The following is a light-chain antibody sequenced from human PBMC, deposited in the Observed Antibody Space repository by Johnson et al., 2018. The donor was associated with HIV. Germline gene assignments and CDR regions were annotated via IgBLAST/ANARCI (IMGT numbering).Light chain of an antibody. CDR3: GTWVSRLSAPYV. CDR2: ENN. V-gene: IGLV1-51*02. Sequence: TQPPSVSAAPGQKVTISCSGSSSDIGKNYVSWYQQPPGTAPKPPVYENNKRPSGIPDRFSGSKSGTSATLDITGLQAGDEADYYCGTWVSRLSAPYVFGTGTTVTVL. CDR1: SSDIGKNY. J-gene: IGLJ1*01.